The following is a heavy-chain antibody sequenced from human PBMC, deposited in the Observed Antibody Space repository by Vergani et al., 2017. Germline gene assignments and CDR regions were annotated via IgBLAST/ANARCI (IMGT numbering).Heavy chain of an antibody. CDR2: ISSSGSTT. D-gene: IGHD5-24*01. V-gene: IGHV3-11*01. CDR1: GFTFSDYY. J-gene: IGHJ6*03. Sequence: QVQLVESGGGLVKPGGSLRLSCAAFGFTFSDYYTSWIRQAPGKGMEWVSYISSSGSTTYYADSANGRFTISRDNAKNSLYLQMNSVRADDTAVYYCARGPVWDGYNVNYYYYYMDVWGKGTTVTVSS. CDR3: ARGPVWDGYNVNYYYYYMDV.